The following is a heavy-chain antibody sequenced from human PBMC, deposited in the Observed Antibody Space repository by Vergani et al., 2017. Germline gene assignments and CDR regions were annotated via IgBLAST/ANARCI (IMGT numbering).Heavy chain of an antibody. J-gene: IGHJ6*02. V-gene: IGHV1-69*13. CDR3: ARDGSGSYYKYYYGMDV. D-gene: IGHD3-10*01. Sequence: QVQLVQSGAEVKKPGSSVKVSCKASGGTFSSYAISWVRQAPGQGLEWMGRSIPIFGTANYAQKFQGSVTITADESTSTAYMELSSLRSEDTAVYYCARDGSGSYYKYYYGMDVWSQGTTVTVSS. CDR1: GGTFSSYA. CDR2: SIPIFGTA.